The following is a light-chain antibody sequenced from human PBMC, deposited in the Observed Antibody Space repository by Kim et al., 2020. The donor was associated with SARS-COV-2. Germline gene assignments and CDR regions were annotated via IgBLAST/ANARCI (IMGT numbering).Light chain of an antibody. V-gene: IGKV3-20*01. J-gene: IGKJ1*01. CDR2: GAF. CDR1: QSVSSSY. Sequence: TLSLSPGDTATLCCRASQSVSSSYLAWYQQKPGQAPRLLIYGAFIRATGIPERFRGSGSGTDFTLTISRLEPEDFAVYYCQQYRTFGRGTKVDIK. CDR3: QQYRT.